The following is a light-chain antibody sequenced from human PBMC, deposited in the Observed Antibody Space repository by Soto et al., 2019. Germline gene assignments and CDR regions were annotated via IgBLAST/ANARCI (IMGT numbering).Light chain of an antibody. CDR1: SSNIGAGYD. CDR2: GNS. Sequence: QSVLTQPPSVSGAPGQRVTISCTGSSSNIGAGYDVHWYQQLPGTAPKLLIYGNSNRPSGVPDRFSGSKSATSASLAITGLHDEDEAYYYCQSYDSLLSYVFGTGTKLTVL. CDR3: QSYDSLLSYV. J-gene: IGLJ1*01. V-gene: IGLV1-40*01.